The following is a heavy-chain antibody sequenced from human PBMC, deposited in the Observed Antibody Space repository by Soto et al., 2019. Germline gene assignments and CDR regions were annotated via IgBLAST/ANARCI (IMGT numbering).Heavy chain of an antibody. CDR2: IIPILGIA. D-gene: IGHD6-13*01. V-gene: IGHV1-69*04. J-gene: IGHJ5*02. CDR1: GYTFTSSG. CDR3: AKEGQYSSSWYRGDWFDP. Sequence: GASVKVSCKTSGYTFTSSGISWVRQAPGQGLEWMGRIIPILGIANYAQKFQGRVTITADKSTSTAYMELSSLRSEDTAVYYCAKEGQYSSSWYRGDWFDPWGQGTLVTVSS.